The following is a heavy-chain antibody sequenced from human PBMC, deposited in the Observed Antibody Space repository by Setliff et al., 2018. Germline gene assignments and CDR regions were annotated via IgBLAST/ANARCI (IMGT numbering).Heavy chain of an antibody. CDR3: AKSPHDFWSGSVFFDY. V-gene: IGHV3-23*01. J-gene: IGHJ4*01. Sequence: GGSLRLSCAASGFSFSSYAMSWVRQAPGQGLEWVSSIIGSGISTYYADSVQGRFTISRDNHKNTLYLQMNSLRVEDTAIYYCAKSPHDFWSGSVFFDYWGQGMLVTVS. D-gene: IGHD3-3*01. CDR2: IIGSGIST. CDR1: GFSFSSYA.